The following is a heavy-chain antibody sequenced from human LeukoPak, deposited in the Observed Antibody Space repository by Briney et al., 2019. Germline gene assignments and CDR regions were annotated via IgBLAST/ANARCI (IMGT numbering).Heavy chain of an antibody. V-gene: IGHV4-39*07. CDR1: RGSISSSSYY. Sequence: SETLPLTCTVSRGSISSSSYYGGWIRQPPGKGLECVRSVYSSGSTYYNPSLKRRVTISVHTSKKQFSLKLNSVTAADTAVYYCARGGSYTMVKNYWGQGTLVTVSS. CDR3: ARGGSYTMVKNY. CDR2: VYSSGST. D-gene: IGHD1-26*01. J-gene: IGHJ4*02.